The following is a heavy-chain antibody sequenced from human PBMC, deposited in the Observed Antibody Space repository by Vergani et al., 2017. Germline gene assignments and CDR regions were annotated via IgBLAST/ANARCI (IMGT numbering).Heavy chain of an antibody. CDR3: ARASLRALVGYYYYMDV. CDR1: GDSITNGGFS. CDR2: IFPRGNS. J-gene: IGHJ6*03. V-gene: IGHV4-30-2*01. Sequence: QLQLQESGSGQVKPSQTLSLTCAVSGDSITNGGFSWNWIRQPPGKGPEWIGYIFPRGNSDYNPSLKKRVSMSLDKSKNQFSLWVNSVTAAETAVYFCARASLRALVGYYYYMDVWGKGKTVVVSS. D-gene: IGHD3-16*02.